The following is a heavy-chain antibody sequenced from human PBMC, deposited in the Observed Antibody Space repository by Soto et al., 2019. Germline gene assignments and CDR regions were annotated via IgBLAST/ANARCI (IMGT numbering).Heavy chain of an antibody. CDR3: ARAAKRYFDY. J-gene: IGHJ4*02. Sequence: QVHLVQSGAEVKKPGSSVKVSCKASGGTFNTFAISWVRQAPGQGLEWIGGIIPIFGPANYAQKFQGRVTITADKSTKTAYLEVNSLTSEDTAVYYCARAAKRYFDYWGQGTLVTVSS. V-gene: IGHV1-69*06. CDR1: GGTFNTFA. CDR2: IIPIFGPA.